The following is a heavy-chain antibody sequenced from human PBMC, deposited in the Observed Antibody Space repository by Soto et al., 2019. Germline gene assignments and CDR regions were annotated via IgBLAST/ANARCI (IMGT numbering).Heavy chain of an antibody. CDR2: ISDDSSYI. Sequence: GWSLRLACASSVFMFIAYTMKWVRQAPGKGLEWLSSISDDSSYIDYADSLRGRFTVSRDNARNSLYLQIDSLGVEGTAVYYCATPYYFNHWGPGTLVAFSS. V-gene: IGHV3-21*06. CDR1: VFMFIAYT. J-gene: IGHJ1*01. CDR3: ATPYYFNH. D-gene: IGHD3-16*01.